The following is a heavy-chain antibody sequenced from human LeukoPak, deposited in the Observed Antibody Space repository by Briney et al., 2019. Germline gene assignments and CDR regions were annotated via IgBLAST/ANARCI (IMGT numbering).Heavy chain of an antibody. J-gene: IGHJ6*02. Sequence: GSLRLSCTASGFTFGDYAMSWVRQAPGKGLEWVGFIRSKAYGGTTEYAASVKGRFTISRDDSKSIAYLQMNSLKTEDTAVYYCSRFGRGEDYYYYGMDVWGQGTTVTVSS. D-gene: IGHD3-16*01. V-gene: IGHV3-49*04. CDR3: SRFGRGEDYYYYGMDV. CDR1: GFTFGDYA. CDR2: IRSKAYGGTT.